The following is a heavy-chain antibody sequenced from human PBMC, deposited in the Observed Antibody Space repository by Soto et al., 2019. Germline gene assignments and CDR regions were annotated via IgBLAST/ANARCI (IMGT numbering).Heavy chain of an antibody. CDR2: IYYSGST. CDR1: GGSISSSSYY. V-gene: IGHV4-61*01. CDR3: ARGYGRNFDY. D-gene: IGHD2-15*01. Sequence: PTETLSLTCSVSGGSISSSSYYWSWIRQPPGKGLEWIGYIYYSGSTNYNPSLKSRVAISVDTSKNQFSLKLSSVTAADTAVYYCARGYGRNFDYWGQGTLVTVSS. J-gene: IGHJ4*02.